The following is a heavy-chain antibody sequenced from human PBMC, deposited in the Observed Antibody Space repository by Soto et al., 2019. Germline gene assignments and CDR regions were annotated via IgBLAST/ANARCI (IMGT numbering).Heavy chain of an antibody. D-gene: IGHD4-17*01. CDR1: GYSFTSYW. J-gene: IGHJ3*02. Sequence: GESLKISCKGSGYSFTSYWIGWVRQMPGKGLEWMGIIYPGDSDTRYSPSFQGQVTISADKSISTAYLQWSSLKASDTAMYYFARHAIPPDYGEGDDAFDIWGQGTMVTVSS. CDR2: IYPGDSDT. V-gene: IGHV5-51*01. CDR3: ARHAIPPDYGEGDDAFDI.